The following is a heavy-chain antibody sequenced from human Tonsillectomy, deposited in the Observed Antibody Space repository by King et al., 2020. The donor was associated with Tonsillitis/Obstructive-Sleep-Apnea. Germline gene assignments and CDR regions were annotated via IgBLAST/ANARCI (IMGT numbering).Heavy chain of an antibody. J-gene: IGHJ4*02. CDR3: TRDSYYDFWCGYSYYFDY. CDR2: IRSKVYGGTT. V-gene: IGHV3-49*04. D-gene: IGHD3-3*01. CDR1: GFTFGDYA. Sequence: VQLVESGGGLVQPGRSLRLSCTASGFTFGDYAMNWVRQAPGKGLEWVGFIRSKVYGGTTEYAASVKGRFTISRDDSKSIAYLQMNSLTTEDTAVYYCTRDSYYDFWCGYSYYFDYWGQGTLVTVSS.